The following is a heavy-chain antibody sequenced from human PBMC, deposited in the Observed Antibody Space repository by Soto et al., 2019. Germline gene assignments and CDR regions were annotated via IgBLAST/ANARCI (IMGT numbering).Heavy chain of an antibody. D-gene: IGHD3-9*01. V-gene: IGHV4-61*01. J-gene: IGHJ6*02. CDR1: GGSVTSEHYY. Sequence: SETLSLTCTVSGGSVTSEHYYWNWIRQPPGKGLEWIGYFFYTGSTNYNPSLESRVTMSVDTSKNQFSLKLNSVTAADTAVYYCASPVHYDILTGYYGDGYYYYGMDGWAQGTTVTVSS. CDR3: ASPVHYDILTGYYGDGYYYYGMDG. CDR2: FFYTGST.